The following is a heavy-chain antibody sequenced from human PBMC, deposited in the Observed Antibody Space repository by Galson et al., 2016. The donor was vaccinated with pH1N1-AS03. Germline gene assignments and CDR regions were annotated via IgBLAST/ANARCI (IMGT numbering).Heavy chain of an antibody. CDR2: INPNNGVT. CDR3: ARDPRGPCSSATCATTYYFGMDV. J-gene: IGHJ6*02. CDR1: GYIFTGFY. V-gene: IGHV1-2*04. D-gene: IGHD1-26*01. Sequence: SVKVSCKASGYIFTGFYVLWVRQAPGQGLEWMGWINPNNGVTNYAQKFQAWVTMTGDTSISTAYLELYGLKSDDTAVYYCARDPRGPCSSATCATTYYFGMDVWGQGTTVIVSS.